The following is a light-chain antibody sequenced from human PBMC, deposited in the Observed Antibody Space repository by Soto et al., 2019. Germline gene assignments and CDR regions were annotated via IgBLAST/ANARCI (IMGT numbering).Light chain of an antibody. Sequence: DIQMTQPPSSLSASVGDRVTITCRASQRISIFLNWHQQKPGKAPKLLIYAASTLQSGAPSRFSGSGSGTDFTLTISSLQSEDFAVYYCQQYNNWPPITFGQGTRLEIK. V-gene: IGKV1-39*01. J-gene: IGKJ5*01. CDR1: QRISIF. CDR3: QQYNNWPPIT. CDR2: AAS.